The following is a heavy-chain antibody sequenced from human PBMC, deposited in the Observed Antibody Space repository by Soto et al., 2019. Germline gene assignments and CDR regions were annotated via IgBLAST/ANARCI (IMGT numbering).Heavy chain of an antibody. D-gene: IGHD1-1*01. V-gene: IGHV3-7*03. CDR2: IKEDGSEM. CDR1: GFTFSNYW. J-gene: IGHJ4*02. CDR3: LSFWTDS. Sequence: GGSLRLSCAASGFTFSNYWMNWVRQAPGKGLEWVANIKEDGSEMNYVDSVKGRFIISRDNAKNSVYLQMNYLRAEDTAVYYCLSFWTDSWGQGTLVTVSS.